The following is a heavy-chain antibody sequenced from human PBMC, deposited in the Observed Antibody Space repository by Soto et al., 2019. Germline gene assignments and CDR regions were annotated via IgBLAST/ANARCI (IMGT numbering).Heavy chain of an antibody. V-gene: IGHV2-5*02. Sequence: QITLKESGPTLVKPTQTLTLTCTFSGFSLSTSGVGVGWIRQPPGKALEWLALIYWDDDKRYSPSLKSRLTITKDTSKNQVVLTMTNMDPVDTATYYCAHSSPYSSRMFLYYFDYWGQGTLVTVSS. CDR3: AHSSPYSSRMFLYYFDY. CDR2: IYWDDDK. D-gene: IGHD6-13*01. J-gene: IGHJ4*02. CDR1: GFSLSTSGVG.